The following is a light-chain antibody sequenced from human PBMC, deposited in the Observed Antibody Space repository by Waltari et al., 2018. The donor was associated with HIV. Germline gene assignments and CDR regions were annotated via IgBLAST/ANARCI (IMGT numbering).Light chain of an antibody. V-gene: IGLV1-47*01. Sequence: QSVLTQPPSVSGDPGQRVTVSCSGSSSSIGSGYVCWYQQLPGAAPKLVIYRNDQRPSGVPDRFSGSKSGTSASLAISGLRSEDEAVYYCGAWNGSPSGPVFGGGTKLTVL. CDR1: SSSIGSGY. CDR3: GAWNGSPSGPV. CDR2: RND. J-gene: IGLJ3*02.